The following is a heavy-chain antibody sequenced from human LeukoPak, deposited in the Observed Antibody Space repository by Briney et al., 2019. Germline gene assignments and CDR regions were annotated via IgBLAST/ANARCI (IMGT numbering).Heavy chain of an antibody. J-gene: IGHJ4*02. CDR2: IRHDETSK. D-gene: IGHD3-10*01. CDR1: GFTFSAYN. V-gene: IGHV3-30*02. Sequence: PGGSLRLSCAASGFTFSAYNIHWVRQAPGKGLEWVAFIRHDETSKYYIDSVKGRLTISRDNSKNTLYLQMNSLRPEDTAVYYCVKDYGSGTCALDYWGQGALVTVSS. CDR3: VKDYGSGTCALDY.